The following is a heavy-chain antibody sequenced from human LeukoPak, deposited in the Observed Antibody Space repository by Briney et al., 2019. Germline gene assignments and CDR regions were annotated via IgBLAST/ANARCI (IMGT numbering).Heavy chain of an antibody. CDR2: ISSDGSRV. V-gene: IGHV3-74*01. D-gene: IGHD5-18*01. J-gene: IGHJ4*02. CDR3: ARDFSTAMVYFSFDY. CDR1: GFTFSDYW. Sequence: GGSLRLSCAASGFTFSDYWMHWVRQAPGKGLVWVSRISSDGSRVTYADSVKGRFTISRDNAKNSLYLQMNSLRAEDTAVYYCARDFSTAMVYFSFDYWGQGTLVTVSS.